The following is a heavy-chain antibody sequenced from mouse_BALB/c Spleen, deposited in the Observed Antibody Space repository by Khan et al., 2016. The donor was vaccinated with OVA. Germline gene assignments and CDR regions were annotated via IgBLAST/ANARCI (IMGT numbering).Heavy chain of an antibody. D-gene: IGHD1-2*01. CDR2: ISPGSGDT. V-gene: IGHV1-77*01. CDR1: GYTFTDYY. CDR3: ARRNYFGYTFAY. J-gene: IGHJ3*01. Sequence: QLEESGAELARPGASVKLSCTASGYTFTDYYINWVKQRTGQGLEWIGEISPGSGDTYYNERFMGKATLTADKSSSTAYMQLSSLTSEASAVYFCARRNYFGYTFAYWGQGTLVTVSA.